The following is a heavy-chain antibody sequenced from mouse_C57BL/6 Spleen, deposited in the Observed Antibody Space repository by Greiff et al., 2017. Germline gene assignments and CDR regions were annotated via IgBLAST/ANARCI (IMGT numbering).Heavy chain of an antibody. CDR3: ARNPSWATEASWFAY. Sequence: VKLVESGPGLVQPSQSLSITCTVSGFSLTSYGVHWVRQSPGKGLEWLGVIWSGGSTDYNAAFISRLSISKDNSKSQVFFKMNSLQADDTAIYYCARNPSWATEASWFAYWGQGTLVTVSA. CDR2: IWSGGST. J-gene: IGHJ3*01. V-gene: IGHV2-2*01. CDR1: GFSLTSYG. D-gene: IGHD3-1*01.